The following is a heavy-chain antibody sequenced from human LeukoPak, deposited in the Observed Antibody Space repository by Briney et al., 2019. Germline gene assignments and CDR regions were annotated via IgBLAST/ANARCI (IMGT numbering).Heavy chain of an antibody. V-gene: IGHV3-30-3*01. Sequence: PGGSLRLSCAASGFTFSSYAMHWVRQAPGKGLEWVAVISYDGSNKYYADSVKGRFTISRDNSKNTLYLQMNSLRAEDTAVYYCAKDSSSWYIGVFDPWGQGTLVTVSS. CDR2: ISYDGSNK. CDR1: GFTFSSYA. J-gene: IGHJ5*02. D-gene: IGHD6-13*01. CDR3: AKDSSSWYIGVFDP.